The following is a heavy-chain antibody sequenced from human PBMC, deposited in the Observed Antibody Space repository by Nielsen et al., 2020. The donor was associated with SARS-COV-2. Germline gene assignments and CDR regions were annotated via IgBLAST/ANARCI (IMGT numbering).Heavy chain of an antibody. Sequence: GGSLRLSCAASGFSFRSYWMSWVRQAPGKGPEWVANIKEDGTEKHYVDSVEGRFTISRDNTKNSVYLQMNSLRAEDTAVYYCVHGGNSFGVFDYWGQGTLVTVSS. CDR3: VHGGNSFGVFDY. D-gene: IGHD4-23*01. J-gene: IGHJ4*02. CDR1: GFSFRSYW. V-gene: IGHV3-7*01. CDR2: IKEDGTEK.